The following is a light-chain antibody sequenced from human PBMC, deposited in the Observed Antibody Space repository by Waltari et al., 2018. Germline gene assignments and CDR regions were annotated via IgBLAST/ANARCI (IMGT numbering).Light chain of an antibody. CDR1: QTVSSN. CDR3: QQYNTWWT. Sequence: EIVMTQSPATLSVSPGEGATLPCRASQTVSSNLAWYQQKPGQAPRLLIYGASTRATGIPARFSGSGSGTDFTLTISSLQSEDFAFYYCQQYNTWWTFGQGTKVEIK. J-gene: IGKJ1*01. V-gene: IGKV3-15*01. CDR2: GAS.